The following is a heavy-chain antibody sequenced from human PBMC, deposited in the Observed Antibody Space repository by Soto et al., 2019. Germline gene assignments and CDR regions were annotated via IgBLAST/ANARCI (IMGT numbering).Heavy chain of an antibody. CDR1: GFTFGDYA. D-gene: IGHD6-19*01. J-gene: IGHJ4*02. Sequence: EVQLVESGGGLVQSGRSLRLSCTASGFTFGDYAMSWFRQAPGKGLEWVGFIRSKAYGGTTEYAASVKGRFTISRDDSKSIAYLQMNSLKTEDTAVYYCSAAGTGGGIYVYWGQGTLVTVSS. CDR2: IRSKAYGGTT. CDR3: SAAGTGGGIYVY. V-gene: IGHV3-49*03.